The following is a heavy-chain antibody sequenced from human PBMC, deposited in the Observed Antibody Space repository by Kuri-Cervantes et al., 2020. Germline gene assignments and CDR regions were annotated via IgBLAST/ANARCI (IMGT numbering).Heavy chain of an antibody. D-gene: IGHD2-15*01. CDR3: AREVGSGGSCYSDY. Sequence: GSLRLSCTVSDYSISSNYYWGWIRQPPGKGLEWIGSIYHSGSTYYNPSLESRVTRSVDTSKNQFSLKLSSVTAADTAVYYCAREVGSGGSCYSDYWGQGTLVTVSS. V-gene: IGHV4-38-2*02. CDR1: DYSISSNYY. J-gene: IGHJ4*02. CDR2: IYHSGST.